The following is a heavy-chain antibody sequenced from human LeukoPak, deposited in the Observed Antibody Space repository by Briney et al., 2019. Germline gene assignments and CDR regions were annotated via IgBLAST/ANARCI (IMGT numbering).Heavy chain of an antibody. V-gene: IGHV3-23*01. Sequence: GGSLRLSCAASGFTFTSNAMGWVRQAPGKGLEWVSAISGSGARTYYADSVKGRVTTPRDNSKNTLYMQMNSLRAEDTAVYYCAKWGCSGGNCYPFDYWGQGTLVTVSS. D-gene: IGHD2-15*01. CDR1: GFTFTSNA. CDR3: AKWGCSGGNCYPFDY. CDR2: ISGSGART. J-gene: IGHJ4*02.